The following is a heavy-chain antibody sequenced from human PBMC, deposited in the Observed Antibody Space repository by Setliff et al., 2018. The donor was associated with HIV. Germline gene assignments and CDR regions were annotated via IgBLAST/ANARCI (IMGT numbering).Heavy chain of an antibody. V-gene: IGHV5-51*01. CDR2: IYPGDSNT. CDR3: ARTSMVRGAVWWFDP. J-gene: IGHJ5*02. CDR1: GYSFSSYS. D-gene: IGHD3-10*01. Sequence: PGESLKISCKASGYSFSSYSIAWVRQLPGKGLEWMGIIYPGDSNTRYSPSFEGQVTISADESISTAYLQWSRLKASDTAMYYCARTSMVRGAVWWFDPWGQGTLVTVS.